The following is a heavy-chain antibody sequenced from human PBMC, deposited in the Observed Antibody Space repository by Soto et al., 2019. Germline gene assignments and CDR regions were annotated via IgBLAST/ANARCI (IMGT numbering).Heavy chain of an antibody. V-gene: IGHV3-53*01. Sequence: EVQLVESGGGLIQPGGSLRLSCAASGFSVSANYMNWVRQAPGKGLEWVSVIYSAGNSYYADSVRGRFTISRDNSKNALYLQMNSLRAEDTAVYYCASGHDYDSSGGYYFEYWGQGTXXXXX. CDR1: GFSVSANY. D-gene: IGHD3-22*01. CDR2: IYSAGNS. CDR3: ASGHDYDSSGGYYFEY. J-gene: IGHJ4*02.